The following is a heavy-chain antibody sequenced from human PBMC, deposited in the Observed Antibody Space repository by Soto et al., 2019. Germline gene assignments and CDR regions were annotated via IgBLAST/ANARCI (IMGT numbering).Heavy chain of an antibody. D-gene: IGHD6-19*01. V-gene: IGHV3-23*01. Sequence: AGSLRLSCAASGFTFSILAMGWVRQAPGKGLEWVSVIDYTGGTTYYTDSVKGRFIISRDNSKKILYLQMNSLRTEDTAIYYCAKDATRTSGWYYFDYWGRGALVTVSS. CDR3: AKDATRTSGWYYFDY. CDR1: GFTFSILA. J-gene: IGHJ4*02. CDR2: IDYTGGTT.